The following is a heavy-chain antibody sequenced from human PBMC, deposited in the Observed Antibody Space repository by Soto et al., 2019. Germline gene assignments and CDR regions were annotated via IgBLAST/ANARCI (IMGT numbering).Heavy chain of an antibody. CDR3: AKDHRYYRDALDY. D-gene: IGHD1-26*01. CDR1: GFTFSSYG. CDR2: ISYDGSNK. J-gene: IGHJ4*02. V-gene: IGHV3-30*18. Sequence: PGGSLRVSCAASGFTFSSYGMHWVRQAPGKGLEWVAVISYDGSNKYYADSVKGRFTISRDNSKNTLYLQMNSLRAEDTAVYYCAKDHRYYRDALDYWGPGTLVTVSS.